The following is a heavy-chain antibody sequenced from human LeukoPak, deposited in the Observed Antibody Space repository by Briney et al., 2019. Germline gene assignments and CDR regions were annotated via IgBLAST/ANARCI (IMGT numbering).Heavy chain of an antibody. CDR1: GYTFTGYY. CDR3: ARDSQWQNFDL. J-gene: IGHJ2*01. D-gene: IGHD6-19*01. Sequence: GASVKASCKASGYTFTGYYMHWVRQAPGQGLEWMGWINPNNGGTNYAQKFQGRVTMTRDTSISPTYMELSKLRSDYTAVYYCARDSQWQNFDLWGRGTLVTVSS. V-gene: IGHV1-2*02. CDR2: INPNNGGT.